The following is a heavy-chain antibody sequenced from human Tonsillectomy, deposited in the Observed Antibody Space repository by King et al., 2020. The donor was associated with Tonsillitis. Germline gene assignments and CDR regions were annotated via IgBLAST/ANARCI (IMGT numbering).Heavy chain of an antibody. V-gene: IGHV4-39*01. CDR3: ARGSRLGIYYFDY. CDR1: GGSISSSSYY. J-gene: IGHJ4*02. D-gene: IGHD3-22*01. CDR2: IYYSGST. Sequence: PLPASGPGLVKPSATLSLTCTVSGGSISSSSYYWGWIRPPPGKGLEWLGSIYYSGSTYSNPSLKSRVTMSVDTSNHQFSLKLSSVTAADTAVYYCARGSRLGIYYFDYWGQGTLVTVSS.